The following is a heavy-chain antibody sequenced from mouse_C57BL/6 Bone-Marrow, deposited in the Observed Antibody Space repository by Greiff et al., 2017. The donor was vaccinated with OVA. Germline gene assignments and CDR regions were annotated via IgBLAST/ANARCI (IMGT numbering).Heavy chain of an antibody. D-gene: IGHD1-1*01. CDR2: IHPNSGST. CDR3: ARRCITTVYYFDY. J-gene: IGHJ2*01. V-gene: IGHV1-64*01. Sequence: QVQLKQPGAELVKPGASVKLSCKASGYTFTSYWMHWVKQRPGQGLEWIGMIHPNSGSTNYNEKFKSKATLTVDKSSSTAYMQLSSLTSEDSAVYYCARRCITTVYYFDYWGQGTTLTVSS. CDR1: GYTFTSYW.